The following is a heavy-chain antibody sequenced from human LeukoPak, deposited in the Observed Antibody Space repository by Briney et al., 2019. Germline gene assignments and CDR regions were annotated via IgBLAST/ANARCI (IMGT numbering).Heavy chain of an antibody. Sequence: GESLKISCKGSGYTFTSYWIGWVRQMPGKGLEYMGIIYPGDSDTRYSPSFQGQVTISADKSISTAYLQWSSLKASDTAMYYCAIHYYYDSSAYFGAFDIWGQGTMVTVSS. CDR2: IYPGDSDT. CDR3: AIHYYYDSSAYFGAFDI. J-gene: IGHJ3*02. D-gene: IGHD3-22*01. CDR1: GYTFTSYW. V-gene: IGHV5-51*01.